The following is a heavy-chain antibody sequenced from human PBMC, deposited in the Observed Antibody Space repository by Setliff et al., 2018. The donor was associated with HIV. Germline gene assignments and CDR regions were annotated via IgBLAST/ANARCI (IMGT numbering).Heavy chain of an antibody. D-gene: IGHD2-15*01. V-gene: IGHV3-48*03. CDR3: AKDGISGGAYPPYYFDY. CDR1: GFTFTSYE. CDR2: INTTSSPM. J-gene: IGHJ4*01. Sequence: LSLSCVASGFTFTSYEFNWVRRAPGKGLEWVSYINTTSSPMYYADSVKGRFTISRDNSKNTLYLQMNGLRVEDTAVYYCAKDGISGGAYPPYYFDYWGHGTLVTVSS.